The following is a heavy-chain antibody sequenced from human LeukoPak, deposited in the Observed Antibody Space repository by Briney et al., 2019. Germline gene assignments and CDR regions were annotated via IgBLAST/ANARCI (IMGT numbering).Heavy chain of an antibody. CDR1: GASISSYY. V-gene: IGHV4-4*07. CDR2: IYVTGST. D-gene: IGHD1-7*01. Sequence: PSETLSLTCTVSGASISSYYWSWIRQPAGKALEWIGRIYVTGSTTYNPSLESRVTMSLDTSKNYFSLKLRSVTAADTAVYYCARDSGTTGEVKFDPWGQGTLVTVSS. J-gene: IGHJ5*02. CDR3: ARDSGTTGEVKFDP.